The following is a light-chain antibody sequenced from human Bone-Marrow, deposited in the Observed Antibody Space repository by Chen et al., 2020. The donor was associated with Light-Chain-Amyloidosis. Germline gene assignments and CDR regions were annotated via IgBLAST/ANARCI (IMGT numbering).Light chain of an antibody. CDR3: SSYTITNTLV. CDR1: SSDVGGDNH. J-gene: IGLJ1*01. V-gene: IGLV2-14*01. CDR2: EVT. Sequence: QSALTQPASVSGSPGQSITISCTGTSSDVGGDNHVSWYQQHPDKAPKLMIYEVTNRPSWVPERFSGSTSDNTASLTISGLQTEDEAEYFCSSYTITNTLVFGSGTRVTVL.